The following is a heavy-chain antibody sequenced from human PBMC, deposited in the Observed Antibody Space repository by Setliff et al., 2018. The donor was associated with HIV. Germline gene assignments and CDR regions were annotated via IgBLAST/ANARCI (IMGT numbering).Heavy chain of an antibody. Sequence: VASVKVSCKASGYTFTSYYMHWVRQAPGQGLEWMGIINPSSGSTTYAQKFQGRVTMTRDTSTSTVYMELSSLRSEDTAVYYCAVSFSTGSWPLDTLDIWGQGTMVTVSS. CDR2: INPSSGST. CDR3: AVSFSTGSWPLDTLDI. D-gene: IGHD6-13*01. J-gene: IGHJ3*02. CDR1: GYTFTSYY. V-gene: IGHV1-46*01.